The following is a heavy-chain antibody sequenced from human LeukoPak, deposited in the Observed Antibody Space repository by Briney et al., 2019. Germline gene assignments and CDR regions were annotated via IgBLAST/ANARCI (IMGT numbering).Heavy chain of an antibody. CDR2: IVVGSGNT. J-gene: IGHJ6*02. D-gene: IGHD3-3*01. CDR3: AAASPLASGYYNYYYGMDV. CDR1: GFTFTSSA. Sequence: ASVKVSCKASGFTFTSSAMQWVRQARGQRLEWIGWIVVGSGNTNYAQKFQERVTITRGMSTSTAYMELSSLRSEDTAVYYCAAASPLASGYYNYYYGMDVWGQGTTVTVSS. V-gene: IGHV1-58*02.